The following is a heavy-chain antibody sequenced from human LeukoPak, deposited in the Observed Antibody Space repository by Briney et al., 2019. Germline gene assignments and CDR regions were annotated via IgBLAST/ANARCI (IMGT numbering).Heavy chain of an antibody. Sequence: SETLSLTCAVYGGSFSGYYWSWIRQPPGKGLEWIGEINHSGSTNYNPSLKSRVTISVDTSKNQFSLKLSSVTAADTAVHYCARITMVRGRFDYWGQGTLVTVSS. J-gene: IGHJ4*02. CDR2: INHSGST. V-gene: IGHV4-34*01. CDR1: GGSFSGYY. D-gene: IGHD3-10*01. CDR3: ARITMVRGRFDY.